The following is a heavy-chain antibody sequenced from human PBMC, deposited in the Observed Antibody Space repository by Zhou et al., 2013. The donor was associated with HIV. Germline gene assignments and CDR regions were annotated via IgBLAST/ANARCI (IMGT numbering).Heavy chain of an antibody. D-gene: IGHD4-17*01. CDR1: GGTFNKFA. V-gene: IGHV1-69*05. CDR2: IIPMYGTP. J-gene: IGHJ4*02. CDR3: ARDKGYGGDPFDY. Sequence: QVKLVQSGAAVKKPGSSLKVSCKASGGTFNKFAINWVRQAPGQGLEWLGGIIPMYGTPNYAQKFQGRITLTTDESTTTANMELSSLRSDDTAVYYCARDKGYGGDPFDYWGQGTLVTVSS.